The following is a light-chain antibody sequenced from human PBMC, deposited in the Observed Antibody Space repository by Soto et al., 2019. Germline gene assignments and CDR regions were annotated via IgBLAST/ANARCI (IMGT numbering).Light chain of an antibody. CDR1: SSDVGGYNY. Sequence: QSALTQPASVSGSPGQSITISCTGTSSDVGGYNYVSWYQQHPGKAPKLMIYDVTNRPSGVSNRFAGSKSGNTASLSIPGLQAEDEADYYCSSYTGSSTPFVFGTGTKVTVL. V-gene: IGLV2-14*01. CDR2: DVT. CDR3: SSYTGSSTPFV. J-gene: IGLJ1*01.